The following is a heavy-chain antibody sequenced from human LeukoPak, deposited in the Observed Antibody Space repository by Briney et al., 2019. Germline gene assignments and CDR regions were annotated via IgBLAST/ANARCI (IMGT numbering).Heavy chain of an antibody. CDR1: GGSISSSSYY. D-gene: IGHD3-16*02. CDR3: ARVLGKLSLYLYYFDY. V-gene: IGHV4-39*01. J-gene: IGHJ4*02. CDR2: IYYSGST. Sequence: SETLSLTCTVSGGSISSSSYYWGWIRQPPGKGLEWIGSIYYSGSTYYNPSLKSRVTISVDTSKNQFSLKLSSVTAADTAVYYCARVLGKLSLYLYYFDYWGQGTLVTVSS.